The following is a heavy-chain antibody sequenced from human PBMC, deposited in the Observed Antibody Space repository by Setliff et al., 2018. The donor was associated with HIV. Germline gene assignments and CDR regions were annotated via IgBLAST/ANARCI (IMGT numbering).Heavy chain of an antibody. D-gene: IGHD3-16*01. CDR3: ARGGSRGLDY. J-gene: IGHJ4*02. CDR2: ILTSGST. V-gene: IGHV4-4*07. Sequence: SETLSLTCSVSSDSITTYYWTWIRQPVGKGLEWIGRILTSGSTNYNPSLKSRDTMSFDRSKNQFSLKLTSMTAADTAAYYCARGGSRGLDYWGQGTPVTVSS. CDR1: SDSITTYY.